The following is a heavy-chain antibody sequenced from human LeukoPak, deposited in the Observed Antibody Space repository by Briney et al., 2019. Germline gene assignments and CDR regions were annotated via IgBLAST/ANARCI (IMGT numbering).Heavy chain of an antibody. D-gene: IGHD2-2*01. CDR1: GYTFTGYY. Sequence: ASVKVSCKASGYTFTGYYMHWVRQAPGQGLEWMGRINPNSGGTNYAQKFQGRVTMTRDTSISTAYMELSRLRSDDTAVYYCARVHPIRTQLHHDNCGHRAPVTASS. CDR2: INPNSGGT. J-gene: IGHJ4*01. V-gene: IGHV1-2*06. CDR3: ARVHPIRTQLHHDN.